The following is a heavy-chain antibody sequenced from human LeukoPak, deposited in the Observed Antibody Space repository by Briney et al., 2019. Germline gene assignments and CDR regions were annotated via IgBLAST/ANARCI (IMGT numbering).Heavy chain of an antibody. CDR2: IWYDGSNK. J-gene: IGHJ4*02. D-gene: IGHD5-18*01. V-gene: IGHV3-33*01. Sequence: GGSLRLSCAASGFTFSSYGVHWVRQAPGKGLEWVAVIWYDGSNKYYADSVKGRFTISRDNSKNTLYLRMNSLRAEDTAVYYCARDMWSYGQNFDYWGQGTLVTVSS. CDR1: GFTFSSYG. CDR3: ARDMWSYGQNFDY.